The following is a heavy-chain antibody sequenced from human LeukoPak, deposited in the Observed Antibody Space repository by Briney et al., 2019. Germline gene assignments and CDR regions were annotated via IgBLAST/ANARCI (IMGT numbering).Heavy chain of an antibody. CDR3: ARYTEVGATPDAFDI. D-gene: IGHD1-26*01. CDR1: GGSISSYY. J-gene: IGHJ3*02. V-gene: IGHV4-4*07. CDR2: IYTSGST. Sequence: SETLSLTCTVSGGSISSYYWSWIRQPAGKGLEWIGRIYTSGSTNYNPSLKSRVTMSVDTSKNQFSLKLSSVTAADTAVYYCARYTEVGATPDAFDIWGQGTMVTVSS.